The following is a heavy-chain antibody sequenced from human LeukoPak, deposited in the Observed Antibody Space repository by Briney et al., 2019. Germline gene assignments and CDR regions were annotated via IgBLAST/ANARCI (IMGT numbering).Heavy chain of an antibody. D-gene: IGHD1-1*01. V-gene: IGHV4-34*01. J-gene: IGHJ6*03. Sequence: PSETLSLTCAVYGGSFSGYYWSWIRQPPGKGLEWIGEINHSGSTNYNPSLKSRVIISIDTSKNQFSLKLSSVTAADTADYYCARLLPRTGTTAYYFHNDMDVWGKGTTVTISS. CDR3: ARLLPRTGTTAYYFHNDMDV. CDR2: INHSGST. CDR1: GGSFSGYY.